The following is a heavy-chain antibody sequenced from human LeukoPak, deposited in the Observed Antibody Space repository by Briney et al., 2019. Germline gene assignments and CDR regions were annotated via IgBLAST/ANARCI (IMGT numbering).Heavy chain of an antibody. CDR2: INHSGST. Sequence: GSLRLSCAASGFTFSSYGMSWVRQAPGKGLEWIGEINHSGSTNYNPSLKSRVTILVDTSKNQFSLKLSSVTAADTTVYYCARVRVTMLRGVVRGTTDYYNYYYMDVWGKGTTVTVSS. CDR1: GFTFSSYG. V-gene: IGHV4-34*01. D-gene: IGHD3-10*01. CDR3: ARVRVTMLRGVVRGTTDYYNYYYMDV. J-gene: IGHJ6*03.